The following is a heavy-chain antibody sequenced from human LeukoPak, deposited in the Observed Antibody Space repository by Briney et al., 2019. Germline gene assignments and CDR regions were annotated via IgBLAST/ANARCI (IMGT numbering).Heavy chain of an antibody. CDR2: INPNSGGT. J-gene: IGHJ4*02. CDR3: AIGIAVAGTCDY. D-gene: IGHD6-19*01. V-gene: IGHV1-2*02. CDR1: GYTLTELS. Sequence: ASVKVSCKVSGYTLTELSMHWVRQAPGQGLEWMGWINPNSGGTNYAQKLQGRVTMTTDTSTSTAYMELSSLRSEDTAVYYCAIGIAVAGTCDYWGQGTLVTVSS.